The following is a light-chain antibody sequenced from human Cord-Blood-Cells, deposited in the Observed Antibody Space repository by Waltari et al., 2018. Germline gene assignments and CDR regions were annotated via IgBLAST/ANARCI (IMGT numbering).Light chain of an antibody. CDR3: SSYTSSSTLDVV. CDR1: SSDVGGYNY. V-gene: IGLV2-14*01. CDR2: DVS. Sequence: QSALTQPASVSGSPGQSITISCTGTSSDVGGYNYVSWYQQHPGKAPKLMLYDVSNRPSGVSIRFSGSKSGNTASLTISGLQAEDEADDYCSSYTSSSTLDVVFGGGTKLTVL. J-gene: IGLJ2*01.